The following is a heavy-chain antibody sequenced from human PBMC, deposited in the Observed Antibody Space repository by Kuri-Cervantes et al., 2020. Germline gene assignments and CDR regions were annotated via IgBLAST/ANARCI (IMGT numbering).Heavy chain of an antibody. V-gene: IGHV3-9*01. CDR2: ISWNSGIT. Sequence: SLKISCAASGFIFDDYAMHWVRQAPGKGLEWVSGISWNSGITGYADSVKGRFTISRDNAKNSLFLQMNSLRAEDTAVYYCASTGGGVDHWGQGTLVTVSS. D-gene: IGHD7-27*01. J-gene: IGHJ4*02. CDR1: GFIFDDYA. CDR3: ASTGGGVDH.